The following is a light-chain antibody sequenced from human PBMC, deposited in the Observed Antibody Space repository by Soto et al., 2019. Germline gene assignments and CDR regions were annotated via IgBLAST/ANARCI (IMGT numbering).Light chain of an antibody. CDR3: SSHSGSSNFYV. V-gene: IGLV2-8*01. CDR1: SSDVGGYNS. J-gene: IGLJ1*01. CDR2: EVT. Sequence: QTVVTQPPSASGSPGQSATISCTGTSSDVGGYNSVSWFQQRPGKAPKLLIYEVTKRPSGVPDRFSGSKSGNTASLTVSGLQAEDEADYYCSSHSGSSNFYVFETGTKLTVL.